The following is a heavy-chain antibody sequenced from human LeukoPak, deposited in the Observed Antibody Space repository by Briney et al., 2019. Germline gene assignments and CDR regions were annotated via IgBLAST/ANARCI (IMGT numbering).Heavy chain of an antibody. CDR1: GYTFTGYY. J-gene: IGHJ5*02. CDR3: ARDFITMVRGRHNWFDP. Sequence: VSVKVSCKASGYTFTGYYMHWVRQAPGQGLEWMGWVNPNSGGTNYAQKFQGRVTMTRDTSISTAYMELSRLRSDDTAVYYCARDFITMVRGRHNWFDPWGQGTLVTVSS. V-gene: IGHV1-2*02. CDR2: VNPNSGGT. D-gene: IGHD3-10*01.